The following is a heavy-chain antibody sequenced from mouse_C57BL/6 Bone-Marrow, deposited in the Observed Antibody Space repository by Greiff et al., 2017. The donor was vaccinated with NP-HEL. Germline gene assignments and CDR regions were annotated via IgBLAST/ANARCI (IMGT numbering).Heavy chain of an antibody. V-gene: IGHV1-22*01. D-gene: IGHD1-1*01. Sequence: VQLQQSGPELVKPGASVKMSCKASGYTFTDYNMHWVKQSHGKSLEWIGYINPNNGGTSYNQKFKGQATLTVNKSSSTAYMELRSLTSEDSAVYYCARPDYYGSSYDYWGQGTTLTVSS. CDR2: INPNNGGT. CDR3: ARPDYYGSSYDY. CDR1: GYTFTDYN. J-gene: IGHJ2*01.